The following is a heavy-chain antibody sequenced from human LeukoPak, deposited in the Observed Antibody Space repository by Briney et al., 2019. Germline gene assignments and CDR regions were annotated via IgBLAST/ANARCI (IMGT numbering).Heavy chain of an antibody. V-gene: IGHV3-33*08. Sequence: GGSLRLSCAASEFTFSSHGMTRVRQAPGKGLEWVVVIWYDGSIKYYADSVKGRFTISRDNSKNTVYLQMDSLRAEDTAVYYCARGRGYVDWLLSWGQGTLVTVSS. CDR1: EFTFSSHG. J-gene: IGHJ4*02. CDR3: ARGRGYVDWLLS. D-gene: IGHD3-9*01. CDR2: IWYDGSIK.